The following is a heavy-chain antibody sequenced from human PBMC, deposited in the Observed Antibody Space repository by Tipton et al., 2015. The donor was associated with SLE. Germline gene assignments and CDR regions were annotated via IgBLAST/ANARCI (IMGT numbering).Heavy chain of an antibody. CDR2: IYYSGST. V-gene: IGHV4-59*11. CDR3: ARDLGGDFDY. Sequence: TLSLTCTVSGASINSHYWSWVRQPPGKGLEWIGFIYYSGSTDYNPSLKSRVTISVDTSKNQFSLKVSSVTAADTAVYYCARDLGGDFDYWGQGTLVTVSS. D-gene: IGHD4-17*01. CDR1: GASINSHY. J-gene: IGHJ4*02.